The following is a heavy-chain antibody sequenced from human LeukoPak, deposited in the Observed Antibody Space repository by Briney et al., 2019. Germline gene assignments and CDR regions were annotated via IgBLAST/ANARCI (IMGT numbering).Heavy chain of an antibody. D-gene: IGHD4-11*01. CDR2: ISGSSSYM. V-gene: IGHV3-21*01. CDR3: ARDLGYSRDY. CDR1: GFTFSSYG. Sequence: PGGSLRLSCAASGFTFSSYGMRWVRQAPGKGLEWVSSISGSSSYMYYADSVKGRFTVSRDNAKNSLYLQMNSLRAEDTAVYYCARDLGYSRDYWGQGTLVTVSS. J-gene: IGHJ4*02.